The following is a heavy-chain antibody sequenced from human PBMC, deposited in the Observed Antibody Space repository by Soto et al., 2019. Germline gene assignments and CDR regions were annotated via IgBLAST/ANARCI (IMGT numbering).Heavy chain of an antibody. J-gene: IGHJ4*02. CDR1: GGSFSGYD. V-gene: IGHV4-34*01. Sequence: QVQLQQWGAGLLKPSETLSLTCAVYGGSFSGYDWTWIRQPPGTGLAWIGEINHSGSTNYNPSLKSRVTISVDTAKNQFSLKLTSVTAADTAVYYCARDKITGLFDYWCQGTLVTVSS. CDR3: ARDKITGLFDY. D-gene: IGHD2-8*02. CDR2: INHSGST.